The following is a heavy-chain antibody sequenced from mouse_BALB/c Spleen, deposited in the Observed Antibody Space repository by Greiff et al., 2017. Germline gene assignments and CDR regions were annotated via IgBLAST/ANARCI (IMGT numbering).Heavy chain of an antibody. CDR1: GYTFTDSN. Sequence: VQLKESGPELVKPGASVKISCKASGYTFTDSNMHWVKQSHGKSLEWIGYIYPYNGGTGYNQKFKSKATLTVDNSSSTTYMELRSLTSEDSAVYYCARRYGSSYGYAMDYWGQGTSVTVSA. V-gene: IGHV1S29*02. D-gene: IGHD1-1*01. J-gene: IGHJ4*01. CDR3: ARRYGSSYGYAMDY. CDR2: IYPYNGGT.